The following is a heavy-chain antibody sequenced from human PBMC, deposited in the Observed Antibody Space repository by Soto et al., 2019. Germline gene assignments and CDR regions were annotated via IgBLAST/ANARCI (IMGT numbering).Heavy chain of an antibody. CDR3: ARGPLLWFGELQYYFDY. CDR1: GGSISSYY. CDR2: IYYSGST. Sequence: SETLSLTCTVSGGSISSYYWSWIRQPPGKGLEWIGYIYYSGSTNYNPSLKSRVTISEDTSKNQFSLKLSSVTAADTAVYYCARGPLLWFGELQYYFDYWGQGTLVTVSS. D-gene: IGHD3-10*01. V-gene: IGHV4-59*01. J-gene: IGHJ4*02.